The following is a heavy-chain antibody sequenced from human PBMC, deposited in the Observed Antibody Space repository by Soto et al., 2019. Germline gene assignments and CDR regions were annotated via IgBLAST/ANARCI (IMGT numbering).Heavy chain of an antibody. CDR1: GFTFSSYA. V-gene: IGHV3-23*01. CDR3: AFGIRGEIMVHFAY. CDR2: ISGSGLST. Sequence: EVQLLESGGGLVQPGGSLRLSCAASGFTFSSYAMSWVRQAPGKGLEWVSAISGSGLSTYYADSVKGRFTISRDNSKNTVYLQMNSLRADDTAVYYCAFGIRGEIMVHFAYWGQGTLVTV. J-gene: IGHJ4*02. D-gene: IGHD3-10*01.